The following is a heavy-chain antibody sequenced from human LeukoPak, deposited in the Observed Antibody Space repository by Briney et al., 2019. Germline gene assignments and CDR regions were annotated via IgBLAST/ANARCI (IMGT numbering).Heavy chain of an antibody. J-gene: IGHJ4*02. Sequence: GGSLRLSCAASGLTFSDHFMDWVRQAPGKGLEWVGRTRNKANSYTTEYAASVKDRFTVSRDDSKNSLYLQMDSLKTEDTAVYYCARGTQGAAPFDYWGQGTLVTVSS. CDR1: GLTFSDHF. V-gene: IGHV3-72*01. CDR2: TRNKANSYTT. CDR3: ARGTQGAAPFDY. D-gene: IGHD2-15*01.